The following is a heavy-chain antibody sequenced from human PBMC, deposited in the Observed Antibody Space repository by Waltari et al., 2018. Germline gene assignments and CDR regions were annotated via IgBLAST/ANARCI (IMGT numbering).Heavy chain of an antibody. D-gene: IGHD2-15*01. J-gene: IGHJ4*02. Sequence: EVQLVQSGAEVKKPGESLKISCKGSGYSFTSHWIAWVRQMPGKGLEWMGIIYPGDSDTRYSPSFQGQVTISVDKSISTAYLQWSSLEASDTAMYYCARHVGGYCRSGTCYSDSWGQGTLVTVSS. V-gene: IGHV5-51*01. CDR3: ARHVGGYCRSGTCYSDS. CDR1: GYSFTSHW. CDR2: IYPGDSDT.